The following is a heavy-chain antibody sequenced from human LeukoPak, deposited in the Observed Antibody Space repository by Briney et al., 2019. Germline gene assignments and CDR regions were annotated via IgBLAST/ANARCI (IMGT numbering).Heavy chain of an antibody. V-gene: IGHV3-33*06. Sequence: GGSLRLSCAASGFTFSSYGMHWVRQAPGKGLEWVAVIWYDGSNKYYADSVKGRFTISRDNSKNTLYLQMNSLRAEDTAVYYCAKGAGGRGYYYMDVWGKGTTVTVSS. J-gene: IGHJ6*03. D-gene: IGHD2-15*01. CDR2: IWYDGSNK. CDR3: AKGAGGRGYYYMDV. CDR1: GFTFSSYG.